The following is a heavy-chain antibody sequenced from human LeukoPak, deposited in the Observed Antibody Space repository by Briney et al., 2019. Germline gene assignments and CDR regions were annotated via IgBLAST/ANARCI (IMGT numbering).Heavy chain of an antibody. V-gene: IGHV3-9*01. CDR3: AKGIYYGSGWITTPLNFNYGMDV. CDR1: GFTFDDYA. CDR2: ISWNSGSL. J-gene: IGHJ6*02. Sequence: PGRSRRLSCAASGFTFDDYAMHWVRQAPGRGLEWVAAISWNSGSLGYADSVKGRFTISRDNAKNSLFLQMNSLRPEDTALYYCAKGIYYGSGWITTPLNFNYGMDVWGQGTTVTVSS. D-gene: IGHD3-3*01.